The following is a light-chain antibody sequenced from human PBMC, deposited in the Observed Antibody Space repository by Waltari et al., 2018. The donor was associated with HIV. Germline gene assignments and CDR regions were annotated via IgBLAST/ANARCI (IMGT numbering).Light chain of an antibody. J-gene: IGLJ1*01. V-gene: IGLV2-14*01. CDR2: DVS. CDR3: SSYTSSSTRV. Sequence: QSALTQPASVSGSPGQSITISCTGTSRDVGDYNYVSWYQQHPVKTPKPIIYDVSNRPSGVSNRFSVSKSGNTASLTISGLQTEDEADYYCSSYTSSSTRVFGTGTKVTVL. CDR1: SRDVGDYNY.